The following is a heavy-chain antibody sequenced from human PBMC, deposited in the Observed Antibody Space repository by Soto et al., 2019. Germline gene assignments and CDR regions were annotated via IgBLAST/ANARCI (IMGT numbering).Heavy chain of an antibody. D-gene: IGHD1-26*01. V-gene: IGHV4-38-2*01. CDR1: GYSISSGYY. Sequence: PSETLSLTCAVSGYSISSGYYWGWIRQPPGKGLEWIGSIYHSGSTYYNPSLKSRVTISVDTSKNQFSLKLSSVTAADTAVYYCAGARYSGSLYFDYWGQGTLVTVSS. CDR3: AGARYSGSLYFDY. J-gene: IGHJ4*02. CDR2: IYHSGST.